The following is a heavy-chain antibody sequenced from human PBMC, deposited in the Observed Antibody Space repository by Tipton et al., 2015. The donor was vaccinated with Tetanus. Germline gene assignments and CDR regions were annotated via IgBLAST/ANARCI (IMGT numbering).Heavy chain of an antibody. CDR3: VSRDYYDSSGYNADAFDI. CDR1: GFTFSSYG. J-gene: IGHJ3*02. CDR2: IWYDGSNK. V-gene: IGHV3-33*01. Sequence: SGFTFSSYGMHWVRQAPGKGLEWVAVIWYDGSNKYYADSVKGRFTISRDNSKNTLYLQMNSLRAEDTAVYYCVSRDYYDSSGYNADAFDIWGQGTMVTVSS. D-gene: IGHD3-22*01.